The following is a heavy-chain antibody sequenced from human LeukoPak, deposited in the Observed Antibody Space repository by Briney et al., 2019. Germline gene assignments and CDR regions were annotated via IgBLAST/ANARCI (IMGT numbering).Heavy chain of an antibody. D-gene: IGHD2-2*02. CDR3: AKAPQGNQLLYPYYFDY. CDR1: GFTFSSYA. Sequence: GGSLRLSCAASGFTFSSYAMKWVRQAPGKGLEWVSAISGSGGSTYYADSMKGRFTISRDNSKNTLYLQMNSLRAEDTAVYYCAKAPQGNQLLYPYYFDYWGQGTLVTVSS. CDR2: ISGSGGST. J-gene: IGHJ4*02. V-gene: IGHV3-23*01.